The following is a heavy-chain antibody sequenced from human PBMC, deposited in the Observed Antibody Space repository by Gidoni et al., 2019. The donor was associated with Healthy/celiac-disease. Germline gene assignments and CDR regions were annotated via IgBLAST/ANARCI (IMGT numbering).Heavy chain of an antibody. CDR3: AKRLESDSSGYYFSACDY. Sequence: EVQLLHSGRGLVQPGGSLRLSRPASGSPFSSHPRSWVRQAPGKGLGWVSAISGSGGSTYYEDSVKGRFTISRDNSKNTLYLQMNSLRAEDTAVYYCAKRLESDSSGYYFSACDYWGQGTLVTVSS. D-gene: IGHD3-22*01. CDR2: ISGSGGST. V-gene: IGHV3-23*01. CDR1: GSPFSSHP. J-gene: IGHJ4*02.